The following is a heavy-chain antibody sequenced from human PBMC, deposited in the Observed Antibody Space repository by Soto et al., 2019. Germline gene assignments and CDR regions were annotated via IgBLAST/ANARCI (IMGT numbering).Heavy chain of an antibody. CDR1: GFTFTSYW. J-gene: IGHJ4*02. CDR2: INQDGSEK. CDR3: ATDTPSPLRF. Sequence: TGGSLRLSCAVSGFTFTSYWMSWVRQSPGKGLEWVANINQDGSEKYYVDSVKGRFTISRDNAKKSLYLQMNSLGAEDTALYYCATDTPSPLRFRGQGALVTVSS. V-gene: IGHV3-7*04. D-gene: IGHD3-16*01.